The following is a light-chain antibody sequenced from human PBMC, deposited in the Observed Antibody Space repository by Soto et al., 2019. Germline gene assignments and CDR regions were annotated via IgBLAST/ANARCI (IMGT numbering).Light chain of an antibody. CDR3: AAWDDSLNGPV. J-gene: IGLJ3*02. V-gene: IGLV1-44*01. CDR2: TNN. CDR1: SSNIGSNA. Sequence: QSVLTQPPSASGTPGQRVPISCSGSSSNIGSNAVNWYQQLPGTAPKLLIVTNNQRPSGVPDRFSGSKSGTSASLAISGLQSEDEADYYCAAWDDSLNGPVFGGGTKVTVL.